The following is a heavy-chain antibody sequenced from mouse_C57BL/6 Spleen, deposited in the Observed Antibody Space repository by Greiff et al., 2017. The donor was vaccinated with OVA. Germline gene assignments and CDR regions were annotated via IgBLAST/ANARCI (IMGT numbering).Heavy chain of an antibody. D-gene: IGHD3-3*01. CDR2: INPNNGGT. V-gene: IGHV1-22*01. CDR3: ARGPGRGFAY. CDR1: GYTFTDYN. Sequence: VQLKESGPELVKPGASVKMSCKASGYTFTDYNMHWVKQSHGKSLEWIGYINPNNGGTSYNQKFKGKATLTVNKSSSTAYMELRSLTSEDSAVYYCARGPGRGFAYWGQGTLVTVSA. J-gene: IGHJ3*01.